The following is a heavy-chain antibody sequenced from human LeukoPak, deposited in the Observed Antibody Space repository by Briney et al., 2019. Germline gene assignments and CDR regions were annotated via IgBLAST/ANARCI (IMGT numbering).Heavy chain of an antibody. J-gene: IGHJ4*02. CDR2: INHSGST. Sequence: SETLSLTCAVYGGSLSGYYWSWIRQPPGKGLEWIGEINHSGSTNYNPSLKSRVTISVDTSKNQFSLKLSSVTAADTAVYYCAGLNSSGQGYWGQGTLVTVSS. V-gene: IGHV4-34*01. CDR3: AGLNSSGQGY. D-gene: IGHD6-19*01. CDR1: GGSLSGYY.